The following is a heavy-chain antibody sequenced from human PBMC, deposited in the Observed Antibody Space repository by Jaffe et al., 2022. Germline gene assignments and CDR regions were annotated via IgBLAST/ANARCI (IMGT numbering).Heavy chain of an antibody. J-gene: IGHJ2*01. CDR1: GFTFSSYS. V-gene: IGHV3-21*01. Sequence: EVQLVESGGGLVKPGGSLRLSCAASGFTFSSYSMNWVRQAPGKGLEWVSSISSSSSYIYYADSVKGRFTISRDNAKNSLYLQMNSLRAEDTAVYYCARDQSSGVAARPGHWYFDLWGRGTLVTVSS. CDR2: ISSSSSYI. CDR3: ARDQSSGVAARPGHWYFDL. D-gene: IGHD6-6*01.